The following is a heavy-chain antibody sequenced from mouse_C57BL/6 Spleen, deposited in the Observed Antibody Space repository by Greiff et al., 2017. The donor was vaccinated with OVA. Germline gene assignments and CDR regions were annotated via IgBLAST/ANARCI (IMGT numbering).Heavy chain of an antibody. D-gene: IGHD3-2*02. CDR1: GYTFTDYN. CDR3: ARGYSSGYSDY. Sequence: EVKLQESGPELVKPGASVKMSCKASGYTFTDYNMHWVKQSHGKSLEWIGYINPNNGGTSYNQKFKGKATLTVNKSSSTAYMELRSLTPEDSAVYYCARGYSSGYSDYWGQGTTLTVSS. CDR2: INPNNGGT. V-gene: IGHV1-22*01. J-gene: IGHJ2*01.